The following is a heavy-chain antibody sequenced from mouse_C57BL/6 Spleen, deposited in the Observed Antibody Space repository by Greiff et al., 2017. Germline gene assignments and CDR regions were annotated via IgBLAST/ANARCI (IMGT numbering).Heavy chain of an antibody. CDR2: ISYDGSN. V-gene: IGHV3-6*01. Sequence: EVKLVESGPGLVKPSQSLSLTCSVTGYSITSGYYWNWIRQFPGNKLEWMGYISYDGSNNYNPSLKNRISFTRDTSKNQFFLKLNSVTTEDTATYYCAREGAQAGAYWGQGTLVTVSA. CDR1: GYSITSGYY. CDR3: AREGAQAGAY. D-gene: IGHD3-2*02. J-gene: IGHJ3*01.